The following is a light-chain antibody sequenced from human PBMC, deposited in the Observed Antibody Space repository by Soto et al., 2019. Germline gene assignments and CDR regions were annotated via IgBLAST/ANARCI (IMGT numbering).Light chain of an antibody. CDR2: AAS. Sequence: DIHMTQSQSSLSASVGDRVTITCRASQSISSYLNWYQQKPGKAPKLLIYAASSLQSGVPSRFSGSGSGTDFTLTISSLQPEDFATYYCQQSYSTWTFGQGTKVDIK. J-gene: IGKJ1*01. V-gene: IGKV1-39*01. CDR3: QQSYSTWT. CDR1: QSISSY.